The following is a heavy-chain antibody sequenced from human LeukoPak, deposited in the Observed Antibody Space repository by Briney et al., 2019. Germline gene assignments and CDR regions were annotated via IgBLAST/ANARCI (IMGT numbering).Heavy chain of an antibody. Sequence: PGGSLRLSCAASGFTFSSYWMSWVRQAPGKGLEWVANIKQDGSEKYYVDSVKGRFTISRDNAKNSLYLQMNSLRAEDTAVYYCARTIHNVVVVAAIDWFDSWGQGTLVTVSS. D-gene: IGHD2-15*01. CDR1: GFTFSSYW. J-gene: IGHJ5*01. CDR2: IKQDGSEK. V-gene: IGHV3-7*01. CDR3: ARTIHNVVVVAAIDWFDS.